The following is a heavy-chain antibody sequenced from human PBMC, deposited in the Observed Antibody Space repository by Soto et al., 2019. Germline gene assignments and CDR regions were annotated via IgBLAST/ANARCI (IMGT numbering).Heavy chain of an antibody. D-gene: IGHD7-27*01. V-gene: IGHV5-51*01. CDR2: IYPGDSDT. CDR3: ARPSVNWGLGEYYFDY. Sequence: GESLKISCKGSGYSFTSYWIGWVRQMPGKGLEWLGIIYPGDSDTRYSPSFQGQVTISADKSISTAYLQWSSLKASDTAMYYCARPSVNWGLGEYYFDYWGQGTLVTVSS. CDR1: GYSFTSYW. J-gene: IGHJ4*02.